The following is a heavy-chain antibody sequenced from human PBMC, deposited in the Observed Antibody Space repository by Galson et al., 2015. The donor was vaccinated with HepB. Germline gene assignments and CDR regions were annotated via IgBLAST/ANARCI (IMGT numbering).Heavy chain of an antibody. V-gene: IGHV3-23*01. J-gene: IGHJ6*02. CDR1: GFTFSSYA. CDR2: ISGSGGST. Sequence: SLRLSCAASGFTFSSYAMSWVRQAPGKGLEWVSAISGSGGSTYYADSVKGRFTISRDNSKNTLYLQMNSLRAEDTAVYYCAKRVGNGYKGDYHYYYYYGMDVWGQGTTVTVSS. CDR3: AKRVGNGYKGDYHYYYYYGMDV. D-gene: IGHD4-17*01.